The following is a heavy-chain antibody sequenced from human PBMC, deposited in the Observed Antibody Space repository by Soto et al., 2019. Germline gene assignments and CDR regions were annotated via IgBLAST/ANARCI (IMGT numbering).Heavy chain of an antibody. V-gene: IGHV5-51*01. CDR2: IYPGDSDT. Sequence: GESLKISCKGSGYSFTSYWIGWVRQMPGKGLEWMGIIYPGDSDTRYSPSFHGQVTISADKSIITAYLQWSSLKASDTAIYYCARRAFRAFLDIWGQGTMVTVSS. D-gene: IGHD2-21*01. J-gene: IGHJ3*02. CDR3: ARRAFRAFLDI. CDR1: GYSFTSYW.